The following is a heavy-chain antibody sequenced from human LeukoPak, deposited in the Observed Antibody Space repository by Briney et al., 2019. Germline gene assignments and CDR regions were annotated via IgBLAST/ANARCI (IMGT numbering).Heavy chain of an antibody. CDR2: INWNGGST. Sequence: GGSLRLSCAASGFTFDDYGMSWVRQAPGKGLEWVSGINWNGGSTGYADSVKGRFTISRDNAKNTVYLQMNSLRAEDTAVYYCGRGGKVEQLVLARWGQGSLVTVSS. V-gene: IGHV3-20*04. CDR1: GFTFDDYG. CDR3: GRGGKVEQLVLAR. D-gene: IGHD6-13*01. J-gene: IGHJ4*02.